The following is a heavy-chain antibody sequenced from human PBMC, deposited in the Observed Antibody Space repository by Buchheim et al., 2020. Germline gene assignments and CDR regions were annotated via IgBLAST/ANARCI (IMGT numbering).Heavy chain of an antibody. CDR3: AHRGHYDFWSGYYSFDP. J-gene: IGHJ5*02. CDR2: IYWNDDK. V-gene: IGHV2-5*01. CDR1: GFSLSTSGVG. Sequence: QITLKESGPTLVKPTQTLTLTCTFSGFSLSTSGVGVGWIRQPPGKALEWLALIYWNDDKPYSPSLKSRLTITKDTSKNQVVLTMTNMDPVDTATYYCAHRGHYDFWSGYYSFDPWGQGTL. D-gene: IGHD3-3*01.